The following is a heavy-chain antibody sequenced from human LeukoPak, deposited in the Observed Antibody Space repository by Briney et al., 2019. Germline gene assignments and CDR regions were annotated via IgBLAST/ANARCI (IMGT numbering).Heavy chain of an antibody. CDR3: ARGPPVAAHNWFDP. J-gene: IGHJ5*02. CDR1: GGTFSSYA. CDR2: IIPIFGTA. V-gene: IGHV1-69*13. Sequence: GASVKVSCKASGGTFSSYAISWVRQAPGQGLEWMGGIIPIFGTANYVQKFQGRVTITADESTSTAYMELSSLRSEDTAVYYCARGPPVAAHNWFDPWGQGTLVTVSS. D-gene: IGHD6-19*01.